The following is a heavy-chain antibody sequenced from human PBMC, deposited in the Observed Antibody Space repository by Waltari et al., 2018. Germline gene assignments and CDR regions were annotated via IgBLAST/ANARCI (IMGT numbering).Heavy chain of an antibody. CDR1: GGSFSGHY. Sequence: QLQLQQWGAGLLKPSETLSLTCAVYGGSFSGHYWSWIRQPPGKGLEWIGEINHSGSTNYNPSLKSRVTLSLDTSKNQFSLELNSVIAADTAVYYCARGGAGATIANWGQGTLVTVSS. V-gene: IGHV4-34*01. CDR3: ARGGAGATIAN. D-gene: IGHD1-26*01. J-gene: IGHJ4*02. CDR2: INHSGST.